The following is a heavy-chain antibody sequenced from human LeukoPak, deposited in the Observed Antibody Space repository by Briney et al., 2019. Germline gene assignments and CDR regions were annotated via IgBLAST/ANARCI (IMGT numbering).Heavy chain of an antibody. CDR2: INPNSGGT. D-gene: IGHD6-13*01. CDR3: ASGIAAADPDDY. J-gene: IGHJ4*02. CDR1: GYTFTGYY. Sequence: ASVKVSCKASGYTFTGYYMRWVRQAPGQGLERMGWINPNSGGTNYAQKFQGRVTMTRDTSISTAYMELSRLRSDDTAVYYCASGIAAADPDDYWGQGTLVTVSS. V-gene: IGHV1-2*02.